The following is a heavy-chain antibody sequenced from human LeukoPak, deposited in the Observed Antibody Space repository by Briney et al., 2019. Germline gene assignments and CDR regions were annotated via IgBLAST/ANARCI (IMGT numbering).Heavy chain of an antibody. Sequence: PSETLSLTCSVSGYSISSGYYWGWMWQPPGKGLEWIGSIYHSGSTYYNPSLKSRVTISVDTSKNQFSLKLSSVTAADTAVYYCARLLTFNWFDPWGQGTLVTVSS. CDR3: ARLLTFNWFDP. J-gene: IGHJ5*02. CDR1: GYSISSGYY. V-gene: IGHV4-38-2*02. CDR2: IYHSGST.